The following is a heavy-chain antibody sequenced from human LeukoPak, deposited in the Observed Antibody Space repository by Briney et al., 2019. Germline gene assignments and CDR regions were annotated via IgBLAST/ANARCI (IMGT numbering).Heavy chain of an antibody. Sequence: PGGSLRLSXVASGFTFTDSYMTWIRQAPGRGLEWVSYISPNSADIKYADSVKGRFTISRDNTKKSIYLHLSSLRPEDTAVYYCSRDPRRLDYWGQGALVAVSS. J-gene: IGHJ4*02. CDR3: SRDPRRLDY. V-gene: IGHV3-11*06. CDR1: GFTFTDSY. CDR2: ISPNSADI.